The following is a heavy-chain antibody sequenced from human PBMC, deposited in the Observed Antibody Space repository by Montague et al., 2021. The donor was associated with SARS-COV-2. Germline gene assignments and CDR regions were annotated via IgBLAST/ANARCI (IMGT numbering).Heavy chain of an antibody. CDR1: GGSISSSSYY. CDR3: ARPVSYCYFLYSSDNWFDY. D-gene: IGHD2-21*01. Sequence: SETLSLTCTISGGSISSSSYYWGWIRQPPGKGLEWIGSIYYSGSTYYNPSLKSRVTISVDTSKNQFSLKLSSVTAADTAVYYCARPVSYCYFLYSSDNWFDYWGQGTLVTVSS. J-gene: IGHJ5*01. V-gene: IGHV4-39*07. CDR2: IYYSGST.